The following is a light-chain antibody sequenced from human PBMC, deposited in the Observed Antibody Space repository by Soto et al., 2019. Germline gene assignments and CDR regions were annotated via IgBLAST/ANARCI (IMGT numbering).Light chain of an antibody. CDR2: ASS. V-gene: IGKV1-9*01. Sequence: DIQLTQSPSFLSASIGDRVTITCRASQGISSYLAWYQQTPGRAPKLLIYASSILQSGVPSRCSGSGSGTEFTLTISSLQPEDFATYYCQQLNTFPVTFDQGTRLDI. J-gene: IGKJ5*01. CDR3: QQLNTFPVT. CDR1: QGISSY.